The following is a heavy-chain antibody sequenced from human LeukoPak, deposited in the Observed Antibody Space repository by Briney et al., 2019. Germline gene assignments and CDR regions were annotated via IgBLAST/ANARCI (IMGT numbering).Heavy chain of an antibody. CDR3: AKDPYNTAVANTNGWFDP. D-gene: IGHD6-19*01. CDR2: ISGSGGNT. Sequence: PGGSLRLSCAASGLTFSSYSMRWVRRAAGKVLEWVSSISGSGGNTYYAQSVKGRFTISRDNSANTLYLQMDTLRADDTALYFCAKDPYNTAVANTNGWFDPWGQGTLVTVSS. J-gene: IGHJ5*02. V-gene: IGHV3-23*01. CDR1: GLTFSSYS.